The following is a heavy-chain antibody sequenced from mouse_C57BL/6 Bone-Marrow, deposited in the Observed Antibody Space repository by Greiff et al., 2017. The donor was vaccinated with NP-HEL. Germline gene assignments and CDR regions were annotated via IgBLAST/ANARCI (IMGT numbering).Heavy chain of an antibody. D-gene: IGHD2-3*01. CDR1: GYTFTSYW. Sequence: QVQLQQPGAELVIPGASVKLSCKASGYTFTSYWMHWVKQRPGQGLEWIGEIDPSDSYTNYNQKFKGKSTLTVDKSSSTAYMQLSSLTSEDSAVYYCARYPDGYWDYWGQGTTLTVSS. CDR2: IDPSDSYT. V-gene: IGHV1-69*01. J-gene: IGHJ2*01. CDR3: ARYPDGYWDY.